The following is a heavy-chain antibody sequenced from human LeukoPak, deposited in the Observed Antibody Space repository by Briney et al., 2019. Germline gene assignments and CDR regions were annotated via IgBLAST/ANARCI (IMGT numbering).Heavy chain of an antibody. Sequence: GESLRLSCAASGFTFRTYAMSWVRQAPGKGLEWVSGISDSGDGTYYAESVKGRFTISRDNSKNTVFLQMNSLRADDTAKYYCAKDKAPGSWHTPSDFWGQGTLVAVSS. J-gene: IGHJ4*02. D-gene: IGHD6-13*01. CDR2: ISDSGDGT. CDR3: AKDKAPGSWHTPSDF. CDR1: GFTFRTYA. V-gene: IGHV3-23*01.